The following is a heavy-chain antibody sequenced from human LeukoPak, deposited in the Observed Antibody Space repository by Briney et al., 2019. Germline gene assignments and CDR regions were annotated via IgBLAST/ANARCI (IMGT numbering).Heavy chain of an antibody. CDR3: ARGEGKAAASDY. D-gene: IGHD6-13*01. CDR2: IKQDGSEK. J-gene: IGHJ4*02. Sequence: PGGSLRLSCAASGFTFDEFGMHWVRQAPGKGLEWVANIKQDGSEKYYVDSVKGRFTISRDTAKNSLYLQMNSLRAEDTAVYYCARGEGKAAASDYWGQGTLVTASS. V-gene: IGHV3-7*01. CDR1: GFTFDEFG.